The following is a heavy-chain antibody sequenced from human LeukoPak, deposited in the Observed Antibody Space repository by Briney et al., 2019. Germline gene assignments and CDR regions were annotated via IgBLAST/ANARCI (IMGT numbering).Heavy chain of an antibody. J-gene: IGHJ4*02. Sequence: PSETLSLTCTVSGGSISSGGYYWSWVRQHPGKGLEWVGYIYYSGSTYYNPSLKSRVNISVDTSKNQFSLKLSSVTAADTAVYYCARLYTANSFDYWGQGTLVTVSS. D-gene: IGHD5-18*01. CDR1: GGSISSGGYY. CDR2: IYYSGST. V-gene: IGHV4-31*03. CDR3: ARLYTANSFDY.